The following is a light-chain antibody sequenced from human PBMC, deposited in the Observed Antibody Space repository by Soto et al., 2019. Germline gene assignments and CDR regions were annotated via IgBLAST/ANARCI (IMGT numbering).Light chain of an antibody. CDR1: QSVSYN. J-gene: IGKJ4*02. CDR3: QQYKNWPPLT. Sequence: EIVMTQSPATLSVSPGETATLSCRASQSVSYNLAWYQQKPGQGPRLVIYGAFSRATGIPARFSGSGSGTEFTLTISSLHAEDFAVYYCQQYKNWPPLTFGGGTKVEIK. CDR2: GAF. V-gene: IGKV3-15*01.